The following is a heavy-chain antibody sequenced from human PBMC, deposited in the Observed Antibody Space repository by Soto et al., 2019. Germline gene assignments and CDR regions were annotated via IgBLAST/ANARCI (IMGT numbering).Heavy chain of an antibody. CDR1: GFTFSSYA. V-gene: IGHV3-23*01. D-gene: IGHD6-19*01. CDR2: ISGSGGST. CDR3: AKDTPPSSGWYVGAVDY. Sequence: EVQLLESGGGLVQPGGSLRLSCAASGFTFSSYAMSWVRQAPGKGLEWVSAISGSGGSTYYADSVKGRFTISRDNSKNTLYLQMNSLRAEDTAVYYCAKDTPPSSGWYVGAVDYWGQGTLVTVSS. J-gene: IGHJ4*02.